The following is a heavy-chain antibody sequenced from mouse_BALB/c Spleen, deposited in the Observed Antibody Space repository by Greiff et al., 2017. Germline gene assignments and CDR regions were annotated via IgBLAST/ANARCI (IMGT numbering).Heavy chain of an antibody. CDR1: GYSFTGYF. CDR2: INPYNGDT. CDR3: ARSAGSRGTIDY. V-gene: IGHV1-20*02. J-gene: IGHJ4*01. Sequence: VQLKESGPELVKPGASVKISCTASGYSFTGYFMYWVMQSHGKSLEWIGRINPYNGDTFYNQNFKGKGTLTVDKSSSTTDMELRSLASEDSAVYDCARSAGSRGTIDYWGQGTSVTVSA.